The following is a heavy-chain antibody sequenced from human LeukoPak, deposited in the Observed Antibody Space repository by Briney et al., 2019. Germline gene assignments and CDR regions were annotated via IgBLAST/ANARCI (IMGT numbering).Heavy chain of an antibody. J-gene: IGHJ3*02. CDR3: ARSGRGGAFDI. CDR1: GFTFRSYG. D-gene: IGHD1-26*01. CDR2: TQYDGNNK. Sequence: GGSLRLSCAASGFTFRSYGMHWVRQAPGKGLEWVAFTQYDGNNKYYADSVKGRFTISGDNAKNTLYLQMNSLRAEDTAVYYCARSGRGGAFDIWGQGTMVTVSS. V-gene: IGHV3-30*02.